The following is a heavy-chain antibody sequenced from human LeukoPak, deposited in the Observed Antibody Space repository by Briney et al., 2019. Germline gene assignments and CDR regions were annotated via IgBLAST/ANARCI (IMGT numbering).Heavy chain of an antibody. V-gene: IGHV4-34*01. CDR1: GGSFSGYY. CDR3: ARSYDSSGYFGRPNWFDP. D-gene: IGHD3-22*01. CDR2: INHSGST. J-gene: IGHJ5*02. Sequence: PSETPSLTCAVYGGSFSGYYWSWIRQPPGKGLEWIGEINHSGSTNYNPSLKSRVTISVDTSKNQFSLKLSSVTAADTAVYYCARSYDSSGYFGRPNWFDPRGQGTLVTVSS.